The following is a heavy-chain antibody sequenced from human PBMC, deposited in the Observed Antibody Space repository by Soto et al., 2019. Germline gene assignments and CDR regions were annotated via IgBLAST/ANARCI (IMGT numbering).Heavy chain of an antibody. CDR1: GFSLTASETR. D-gene: IGHD4-17*01. J-gene: IGHJ4*02. Sequence: SGPTLVNPTQTLTLTCTISGFSLTASETRVSWIRQPPGKALEWLARIDWDDEKFYSASLKTRLTIPKDTSKNQVFLTITNMDPVDAATYYCAGRIRGDYSFDFWGQ. V-gene: IGHV2-70*04. CDR3: AGRIRGDYSFDF. CDR2: IDWDDEK.